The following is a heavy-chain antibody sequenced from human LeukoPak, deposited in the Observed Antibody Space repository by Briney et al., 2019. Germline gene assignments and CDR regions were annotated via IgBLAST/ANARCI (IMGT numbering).Heavy chain of an antibody. V-gene: IGHV3-23*01. CDR3: AKDRRGGNYGVVFES. J-gene: IGHJ4*02. CDR1: GFTFRNYG. D-gene: IGHD4-17*01. Sequence: GGSLRLSCAASGFTFRNYGMSWVRQAPGKGLEWVSGISSTGRSTYYTDSLKGRFTISRDNSKNTLYLQMSSLRAEDTATYYCAKDRRGGNYGVVFESWGQGTLVTVSS. CDR2: ISSTGRST.